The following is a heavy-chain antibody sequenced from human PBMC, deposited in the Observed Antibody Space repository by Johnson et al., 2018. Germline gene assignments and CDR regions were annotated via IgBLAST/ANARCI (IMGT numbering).Heavy chain of an antibody. CDR2: FSSTGSTI. D-gene: IGHD6-19*01. J-gene: IGHJ3*02. CDR1: GFTFSSYT. V-gene: IGHV3-48*01. CDR3: ARDGRSSGWHDDAFDI. Sequence: EVQLVESGGGLVQPGGSLRLSCAPSGFTFSSYTMNWVRQAPGKGLEWVSYFSSTGSTIYYADSVKGRFTISRDTAKNLLYLQMNSLRAGDTAVYYCARDGRSSGWHDDAFDIWGQGTMVTVSS.